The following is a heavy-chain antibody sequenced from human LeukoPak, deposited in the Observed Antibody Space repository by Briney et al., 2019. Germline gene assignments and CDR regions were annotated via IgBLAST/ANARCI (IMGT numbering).Heavy chain of an antibody. Sequence: PGGSLRLSCSASGFTFSSYAMHWVGQAPGKGLEYVSAISSNGGSTYYADSVKGRFTISRDNYKNTLNLQMSSLRAEDTAVYYCVASYLYAFDIWGQGTMVTVSS. CDR3: VASYLYAFDI. J-gene: IGHJ3*02. V-gene: IGHV3-64D*09. CDR1: GFTFSSYA. CDR2: ISSNGGST. D-gene: IGHD5-18*01.